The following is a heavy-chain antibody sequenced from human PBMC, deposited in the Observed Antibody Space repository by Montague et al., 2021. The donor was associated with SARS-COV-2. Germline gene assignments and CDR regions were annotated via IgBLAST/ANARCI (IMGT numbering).Heavy chain of an antibody. CDR3: ATDRTVAPGYGFDP. V-gene: IGHV3-74*01. CDR1: GFTFSSHW. CDR2: INTDGTIT. Sequence: SLRLSCAASGFTFSSHWMHWFHQLPGKGLLWVSRINTDGTITNYADSVKGRFTISRDNAKNSMYLQMNSLRVEDTAVYYCATDRTVAPGYGFDPWGQGTLVTVSS. J-gene: IGHJ5*02. D-gene: IGHD3-9*01.